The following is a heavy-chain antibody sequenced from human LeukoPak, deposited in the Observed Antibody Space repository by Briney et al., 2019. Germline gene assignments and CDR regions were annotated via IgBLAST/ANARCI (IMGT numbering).Heavy chain of an antibody. V-gene: IGHV3-23*01. CDR3: ASGGGYYYYYYMDV. CDR2: ISGSGGST. CDR1: GFTFTTYW. J-gene: IGHJ6*03. Sequence: RPGGSLRLSCTASGFTFTTYWMSWVRQAPGKGLEWVSAISGSGGSTYYADSVKGRFTISRDNAQNTLYLQMSSLRGEDTGVYYCASGGGYYYYYYMDVWGEGTTVTVSS.